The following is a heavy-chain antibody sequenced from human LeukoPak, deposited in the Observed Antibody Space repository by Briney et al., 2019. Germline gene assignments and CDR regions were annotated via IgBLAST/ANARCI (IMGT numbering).Heavy chain of an antibody. J-gene: IGHJ3*02. V-gene: IGHV1-69*05. CDR1: GYTFNSYV. D-gene: IGHD3-22*01. CDR2: IIPIFGTA. CDR3: ARPLRSGYYYNAFDI. Sequence: SVKVSCKASGYTFNSYVISWVRQAPGQGLEWMGRIIPIFGTANYAQKFQGRVTITTDESTSTAYMELSSLRSEDTAVYYCARPLRSGYYYNAFDIWGQGTMVTVSS.